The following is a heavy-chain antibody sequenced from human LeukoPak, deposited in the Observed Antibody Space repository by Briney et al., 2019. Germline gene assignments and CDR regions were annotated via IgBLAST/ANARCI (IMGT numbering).Heavy chain of an antibody. D-gene: IGHD1-20*01. J-gene: IGHJ4*02. V-gene: IGHV1-8*01. CDR3: ARGLLTGNTSPYFDY. CDR2: MNPNSGNT. CDR1: GYTFTSYD. Sequence: ASVKVSCKASGYTFTSYDINWVRQATGQGLEWMGWMNPNSGNTGYAQKFQGRVTMTTDTSTSTAYMDLRSLRSDDTAVYYCARGLLTGNTSPYFDYWGQGTLVTVSS.